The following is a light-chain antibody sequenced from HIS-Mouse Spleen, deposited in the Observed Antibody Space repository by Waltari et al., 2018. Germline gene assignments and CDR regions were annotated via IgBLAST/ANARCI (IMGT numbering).Light chain of an antibody. CDR3: SSYTSSSTYVV. CDR2: HVS. J-gene: IGLJ2*01. V-gene: IGLV2-14*03. CDR1: GRDVGGYNY. Sequence: QSALTQPASVCGSPGQSHTISRTGTGRDVGGYNYFSWYQQHPGKAPKLIIYHVSNRPSGVSNRFSGSKSGNTASPTISGIQAEDEADYYCSSYTSSSTYVVFGGGTKLTVL.